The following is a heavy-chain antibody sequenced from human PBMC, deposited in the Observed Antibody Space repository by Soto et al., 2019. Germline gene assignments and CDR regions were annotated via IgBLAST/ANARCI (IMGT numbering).Heavy chain of an antibody. CDR2: IYYSGST. V-gene: IGHV4-59*01. Sequence: SETLSLTCTVSGGSISSYYWSWIRQPPGKGLEWIGYIYYSGSTDYSPSLKSRVTMSIDTSQNQVSLKLTSVTTADTAVYSCAATTGYWGQGTLDTVSS. J-gene: IGHJ4*02. CDR3: AATTGY. CDR1: GGSISSYY. D-gene: IGHD1-26*01.